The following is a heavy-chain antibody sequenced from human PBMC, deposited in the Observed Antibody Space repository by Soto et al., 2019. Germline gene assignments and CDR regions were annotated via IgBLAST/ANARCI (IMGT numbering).Heavy chain of an antibody. CDR1: ELPFTDYS. D-gene: IGHD3-9*01. CDR2: ISHDGRNT. CDR3: AVDGVSTSSFRYYYFRF. V-gene: IGHV3-30*04. J-gene: IGHJ4*02. Sequence: QAQLVESWGGVVQPGRSLRLSCAASELPFTDYSMHWVRQTADKGLEWVAFISHDGRNTFYSDSVKGRFTISRDDSRSMLFLQMSGVTVEDTAIYYCAVDGVSTSSFRYYYFRFWFRGTLGTVSS.